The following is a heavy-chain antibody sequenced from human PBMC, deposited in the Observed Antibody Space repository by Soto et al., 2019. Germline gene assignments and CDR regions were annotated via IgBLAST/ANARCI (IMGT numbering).Heavy chain of an antibody. CDR2: IYSGGST. D-gene: IGHD3-10*01. V-gene: IGHV3-66*01. J-gene: IGHJ6*03. CDR3: ARGGSNMVRGVRPPYYYYYYMDV. Sequence: GGSLRLSCAASGFTVSSNYMSWVRQAPGKGLEWVSVIYSGGSTYYADSVKGRFTISRDNSKNTLYLQMNSLRAEDTAVYYCARGGSNMVRGVRPPYYYYYYMDVWGKGTTVTVSS. CDR1: GFTVSSNY.